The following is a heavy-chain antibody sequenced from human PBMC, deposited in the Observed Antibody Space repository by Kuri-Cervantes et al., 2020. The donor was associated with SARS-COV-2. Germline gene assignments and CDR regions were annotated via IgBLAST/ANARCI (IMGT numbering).Heavy chain of an antibody. CDR1: GGSISSSSYY. D-gene: IGHD3-22*01. CDR3: ARVRGAVRVYFDY. Sequence: SETLSLTCTVSGGSISSSSYYWGWIRQPPGKGLEWIGSIYYSGSTYYNPSLKSRVTISVDTSKNQFSLKLSSVTAADTAVYYCARVRGAVRVYFDYWGQGTLVTVSS. V-gene: IGHV4-39*01. CDR2: IYYSGST. J-gene: IGHJ4*02.